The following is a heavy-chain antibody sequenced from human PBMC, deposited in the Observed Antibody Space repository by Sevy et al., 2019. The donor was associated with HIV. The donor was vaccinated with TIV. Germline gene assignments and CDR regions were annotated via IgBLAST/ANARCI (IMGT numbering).Heavy chain of an antibody. Sequence: GGSLRLSCAASGFTFSSYALHWVRQAPGKGLEWVALISYDGSSKYSADSVKGRFTVSRDNSKKTLYLQMNSLRPEDTAVYFCARDQHDYGGNVRTGWFDPWGQGTLVTVSS. J-gene: IGHJ5*02. V-gene: IGHV3-30-3*01. D-gene: IGHD4-17*01. CDR3: ARDQHDYGGNVRTGWFDP. CDR1: GFTFSSYA. CDR2: ISYDGSSK.